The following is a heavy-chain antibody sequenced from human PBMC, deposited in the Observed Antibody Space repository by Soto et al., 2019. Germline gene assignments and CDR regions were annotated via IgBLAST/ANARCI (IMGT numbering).Heavy chain of an antibody. CDR3: AKDLTTVVTPANFDY. D-gene: IGHD4-17*01. CDR2: ISGSGGST. Sequence: GESLKISCAASGFTFSSYAMSWVRQAPGKGLEWVSAISGSGGSTYYADSVKGRFTISRDNSKNTLYLQMNSLRAEDTAVYYCAKDLTTVVTPANFDYWGQGTLVTVSS. V-gene: IGHV3-23*01. J-gene: IGHJ4*02. CDR1: GFTFSSYA.